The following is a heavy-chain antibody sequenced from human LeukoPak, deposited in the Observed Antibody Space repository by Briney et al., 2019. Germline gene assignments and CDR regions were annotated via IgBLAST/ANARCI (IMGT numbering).Heavy chain of an antibody. J-gene: IGHJ4*02. CDR3: AKAGTAAGSPRYDFDY. V-gene: IGHV1-2*02. CDR2: INPNSGGT. Sequence: DSVKVSCEASGYTFTDYYMHWVRQAPGQGLEWMGWINPNSGGTNYAQKFQGRVTMTRDTSISTAYMELNSLIFDDTAVYCCAKAGTAAGSPRYDFDYWGQGTRVTVSS. CDR1: GYTFTDYY. D-gene: IGHD6-13*01.